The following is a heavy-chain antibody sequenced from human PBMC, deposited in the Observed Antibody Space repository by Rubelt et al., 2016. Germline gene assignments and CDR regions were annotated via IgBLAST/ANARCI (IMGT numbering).Heavy chain of an antibody. CDR2: IYYSGST. J-gene: IGHJ6*02. CDR1: GGSISSSSYY. CDR3: VRGSHCGGDCYPHYYHGLDV. V-gene: IGHV4-39*01. D-gene: IGHD2-21*02. Sequence: QLQLQESGPGLVKPSETLSLTCTVSGGSISSSSYYRGWIRQPPGKGLEWIGSIYYSGSTYYNPSLKSRVTISVDTSKNQFSLKLSSVTAADTAVYYCVRGSHCGGDCYPHYYHGLDVRGRGTTVTVSS.